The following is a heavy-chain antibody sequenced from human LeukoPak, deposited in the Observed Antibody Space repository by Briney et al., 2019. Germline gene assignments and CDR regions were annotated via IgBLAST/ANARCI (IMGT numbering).Heavy chain of an antibody. CDR3: ARDLRRGSSSWYVSGGDY. CDR1: GFTFSSYS. Sequence: GGSLRLSCAASGFTFSSYSMNWVRQAPGKGLEWVSSISSSSSYIHYADSVKGRFTISRDNAKNSLYLQMNSLRAEDTAVYYCARDLRRGSSSWYVSGGDYWGQGTLVTVSS. V-gene: IGHV3-21*01. D-gene: IGHD6-13*01. J-gene: IGHJ4*02. CDR2: ISSSSSYI.